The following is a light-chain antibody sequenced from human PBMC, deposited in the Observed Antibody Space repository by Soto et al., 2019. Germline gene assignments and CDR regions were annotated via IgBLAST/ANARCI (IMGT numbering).Light chain of an antibody. CDR2: DVS. CDR1: SSDVGGYDF. J-gene: IGLJ3*02. CDR3: TSYTRSDIGV. V-gene: IGLV2-14*01. Sequence: QSVLTQPASVSGSPGQSITISCTGTSSDVGGYDFVSWYQQRPGKAPKLIIYDVSNRPSGVSNRFSGYKSGNTASLTISGLQAEYEADYYCTSYTRSDIGVFGGGTKLTVL.